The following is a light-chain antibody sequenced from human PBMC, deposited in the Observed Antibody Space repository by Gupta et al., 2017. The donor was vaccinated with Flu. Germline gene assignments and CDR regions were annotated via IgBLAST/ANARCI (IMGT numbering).Light chain of an antibody. CDR2: DVS. Sequence: QSALTQPASVSGSPGQSITISCTGTISDVGGYNYVSWYQQHPGKAPNLMIYDVSSRPSGVSNRFSGSKSGTTASPTIPGLQAEDEVDYYCSSYTSSSTRHVFGTGTKVTVL. J-gene: IGLJ1*01. V-gene: IGLV2-14*01. CDR3: SSYTSSSTRHV. CDR1: ISDVGGYNY.